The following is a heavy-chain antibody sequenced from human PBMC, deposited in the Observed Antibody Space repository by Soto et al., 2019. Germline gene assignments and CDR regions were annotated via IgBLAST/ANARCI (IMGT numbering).Heavy chain of an antibody. Sequence: SETLSLTCTVSGGSISSSSYYWGWIRQPPGKGLEWIGSIYYSGSTYYNPSLKSRVTISVDTSKNQFSPKLSSVTAADTAVYYCARHSRYDFWSGYLNYYYYGMDVWGQGTTVTVSS. D-gene: IGHD3-3*01. CDR2: IYYSGST. CDR1: GGSISSSSYY. J-gene: IGHJ6*02. CDR3: ARHSRYDFWSGYLNYYYYGMDV. V-gene: IGHV4-39*01.